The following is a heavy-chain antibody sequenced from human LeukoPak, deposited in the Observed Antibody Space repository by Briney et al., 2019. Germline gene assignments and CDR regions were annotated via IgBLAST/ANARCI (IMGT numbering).Heavy chain of an antibody. CDR1: GVAISSSVYY. V-gene: IGHV4-39*01. D-gene: IGHD3-10*01. CDR3: ARHAYGSGSQITPYLFEY. CDR2: VYYSGST. Sequence: SETLSLTCTVSGVAISSSVYYCGWSRQPPSERLEWIGSVYYSGSTYYNPSLKSRVTISVDTSKNQFSLKLTSVTAADTAVYYCARHAYGSGSQITPYLFEYWGQGTLVTVSS. J-gene: IGHJ4*02.